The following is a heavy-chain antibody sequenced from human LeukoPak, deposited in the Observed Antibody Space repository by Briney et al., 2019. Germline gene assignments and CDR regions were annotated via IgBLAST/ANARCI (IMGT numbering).Heavy chain of an antibody. V-gene: IGHV4-28*03. D-gene: IGHD3-22*01. CDR1: GYSISSSNW. J-gene: IGHJ4*02. CDR3: ARDLPHYYDSSGYVDYFDY. Sequence: TSETLSLTCAVSGYSISSSNWWGWIRQPPGKGLEWIGYIYYSGNTYYNPSLKSRVTMSVDTSKNQFSLKLSSVTAADTAVYYCARDLPHYYDSSGYVDYFDYWGQGTLVTVSS. CDR2: IYYSGNT.